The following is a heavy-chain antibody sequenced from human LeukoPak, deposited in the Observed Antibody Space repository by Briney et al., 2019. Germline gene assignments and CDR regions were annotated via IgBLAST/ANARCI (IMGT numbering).Heavy chain of an antibody. J-gene: IGHJ1*01. Sequence: GGSLRLSCAASGFAFPGYWMVWVRQAPGKGLEWVASIGKDGSEKAYADSVKRRFTISRDNARNSLYLQMNSLGVEDTAGYYCTRDIGWLQLQNWGQGALVTVSS. CDR2: IGKDGSEK. D-gene: IGHD5-24*01. CDR3: TRDIGWLQLQN. V-gene: IGHV3-7*01. CDR1: GFAFPGYW.